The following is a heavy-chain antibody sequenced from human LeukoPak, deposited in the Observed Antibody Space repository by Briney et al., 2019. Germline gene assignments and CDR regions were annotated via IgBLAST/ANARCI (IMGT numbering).Heavy chain of an antibody. CDR2: IEQDGSEK. CDR3: AREGSVTSDSVAFDY. J-gene: IGHJ4*02. D-gene: IGHD5/OR15-5a*01. CDR1: GFTFSSHW. V-gene: IGHV3-7*04. Sequence: GGSLRLSCAASGFTFSSHWMSWVRQAPGRGLEWVANIEQDGSEKNYVDSVKGRFTISRDNAKNSLYLQMNSLRAEDTAVYSCAREGSVTSDSVAFDYWGQGTLVTVSS.